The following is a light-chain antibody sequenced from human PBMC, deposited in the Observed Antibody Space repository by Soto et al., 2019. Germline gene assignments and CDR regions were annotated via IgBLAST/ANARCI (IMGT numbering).Light chain of an antibody. Sequence: EIVLTLSPVTLALSPGERGNLSFGASQSVSSSYLAWYQQKPGLAPRLLLYDAASRATGIPDRFSGSRSGTDFTLTISRLEPQDFAVYYCQQYGSSPSITFGQGTRLEIK. CDR2: DAA. J-gene: IGKJ5*01. CDR3: QQYGSSPSIT. CDR1: QSVSSSY. V-gene: IGKV3D-20*01.